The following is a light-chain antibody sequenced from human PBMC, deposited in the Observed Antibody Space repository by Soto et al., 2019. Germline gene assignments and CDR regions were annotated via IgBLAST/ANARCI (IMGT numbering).Light chain of an antibody. V-gene: IGKV1-33*01. Sequence: DLQMTQSPSSLSASEGDRVTITCQSSHDVSRNLNWFQQKPGEAPQLLIYDASNLERGVPSRFSGSGSGTAFTLTISSLQPEDVATYYCQQYNSMLSFGGGTEVEIK. CDR1: HDVSRN. CDR3: QQYNSMLS. CDR2: DAS. J-gene: IGKJ4*01.